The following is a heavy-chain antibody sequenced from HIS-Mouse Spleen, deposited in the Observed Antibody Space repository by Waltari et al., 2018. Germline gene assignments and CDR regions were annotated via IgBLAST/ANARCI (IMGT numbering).Heavy chain of an antibody. D-gene: IGHD3-3*01. CDR2: MNPNSGNT. CDR3: ARVYYDFWSGYYY. Sequence: QVQLVQSGAEVKKPGASVKVSCKASGYTFTSHDITWVRQATGQALEWMGWMNPNSGNTGYAQKFQGRVTMTRNTSISTAYMELSSLRSEDTAVHYCARVYYDFWSGYYYWGQGTLVTVSS. J-gene: IGHJ4*02. V-gene: IGHV1-8*01. CDR1: GYTFTSHD.